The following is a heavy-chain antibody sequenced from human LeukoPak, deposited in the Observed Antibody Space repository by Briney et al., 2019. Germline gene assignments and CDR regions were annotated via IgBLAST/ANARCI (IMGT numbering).Heavy chain of an antibody. D-gene: IGHD3-3*01. V-gene: IGHV1-2*02. CDR2: INPNSGGT. J-gene: IGHJ4*02. CDR1: GYTFTGYY. Sequence: ASVKVSCKASGYTFTGYYVHWVRQTPGQGLEWMGWINPNSGGTNYEQKFQGRVTMTGDTFLSAAYMELTRLRADDTAVYYCVRENKIFGVVMGFDYWGQGTLVTVSS. CDR3: VRENKIFGVVMGFDY.